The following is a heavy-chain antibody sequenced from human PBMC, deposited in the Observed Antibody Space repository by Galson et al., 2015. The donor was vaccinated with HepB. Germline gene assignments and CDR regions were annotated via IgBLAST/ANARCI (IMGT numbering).Heavy chain of an antibody. CDR2: ISESGSSK. CDR1: RFPFSWYT. J-gene: IGHJ4*02. CDR3: ARDRAQGNYFDY. V-gene: IGHV3-21*01. Sequence: SLRLSCAASRFPFSWYTMIWVRQAPGRGLEWVSAISESGSSKSYADSLKGRFTVSRDNAKNSLYLQMNSLRAEDTAVCYCARDRAQGNYFDYWGQGTLVTVSS.